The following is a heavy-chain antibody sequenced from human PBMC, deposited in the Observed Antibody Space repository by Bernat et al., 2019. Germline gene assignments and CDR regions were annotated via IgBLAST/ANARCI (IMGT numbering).Heavy chain of an antibody. D-gene: IGHD3-22*01. J-gene: IGHJ4*02. CDR1: GFTVSSNY. Sequence: EVQLVESGGGLVQPGGSLRLSCAASGFTVSSNYMSWVRQAPGKGLEWVSVIYSGGSTYYADSVKGRFNISRDNSKNTLYLQMNSLRAEDTAVYYCARDEGGYDSSLLGYWGQGTLVTVSS. CDR2: IYSGGST. CDR3: ARDEGGYDSSLLGY. V-gene: IGHV3-66*01.